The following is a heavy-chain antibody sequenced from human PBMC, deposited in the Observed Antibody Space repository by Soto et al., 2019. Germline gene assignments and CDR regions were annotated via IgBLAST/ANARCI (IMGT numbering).Heavy chain of an antibody. D-gene: IGHD1-7*01. CDR1: GFTFSSYA. Sequence: QVQLVESGGGVVQPGRSLRLSCAASGFTFSSYAMHWVRQAPGKGLEWVAVISYDGSNKYYADSVKGRFTISRDNSKNTLYLQMNSLRAEDTAVYYCARGRITGTTPNFDYWGQGTLVTVSS. V-gene: IGHV3-30-3*01. J-gene: IGHJ4*02. CDR2: ISYDGSNK. CDR3: ARGRITGTTPNFDY.